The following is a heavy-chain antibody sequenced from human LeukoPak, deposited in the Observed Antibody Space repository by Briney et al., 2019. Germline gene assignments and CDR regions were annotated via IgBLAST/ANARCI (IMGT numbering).Heavy chain of an antibody. CDR1: GYTFTASY. V-gene: IGHV1-2*02. D-gene: IGHD3-22*01. Sequence: GASVKVSCKASGYTFTASYMRWVRQAPGQGLEWMGWINPNSGGTNYAQKFQGRVTMTRDTSISTAYMELSRLRSDDTAVYYCARDYDDSRGFGAFDIWGQGTMVTVSS. J-gene: IGHJ3*02. CDR2: INPNSGGT. CDR3: ARDYDDSRGFGAFDI.